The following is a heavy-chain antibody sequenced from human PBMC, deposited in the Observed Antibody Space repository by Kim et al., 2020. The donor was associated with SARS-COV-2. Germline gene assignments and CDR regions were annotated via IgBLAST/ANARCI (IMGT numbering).Heavy chain of an antibody. Sequence: SETLSLTCTVSGGSISSYYWSWIRQPPGKGLEWIGYIYYSGSTNYNPSLKSRVTISVDTSKNQFSLKLSSVTAADTAVYYCARRAIAARPNDAFDIWGQGTMVTVSS. CDR1: GGSISSYY. J-gene: IGHJ3*02. CDR3: ARRAIAARPNDAFDI. CDR2: IYYSGST. D-gene: IGHD6-6*01. V-gene: IGHV4-59*08.